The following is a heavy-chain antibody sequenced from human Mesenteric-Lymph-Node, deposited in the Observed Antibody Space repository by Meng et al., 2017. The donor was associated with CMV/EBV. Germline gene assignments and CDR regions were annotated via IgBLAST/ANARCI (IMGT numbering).Heavy chain of an antibody. CDR1: GFTFSSYS. D-gene: IGHD6-19*01. CDR2: ISSSSSYI. J-gene: IGHJ4*02. Sequence: GGSLRLSCAASGFTFSSYSMNWVRQAPGKGLEWVSSISSSSSYIYYADSVKGRFTISRDNAKNSLYLQMNSLRAEDTAVYYCARTVAGQKTFDYWGQGTLVTVSS. V-gene: IGHV3-21*06. CDR3: ARTVAGQKTFDY.